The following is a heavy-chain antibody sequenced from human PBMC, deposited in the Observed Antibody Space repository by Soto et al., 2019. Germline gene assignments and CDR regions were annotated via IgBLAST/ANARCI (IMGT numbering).Heavy chain of an antibody. D-gene: IGHD2-21*01. J-gene: IGHJ6*02. Sequence: EVQLLESGGGLIQPGGSLRLSCAASGFTFSGYCMTWVRQAPGKGLEWVSGIIGSGASTYYADAVKGRFTISRDTSKNTVYLQMNNLIAEDTAVYYCAKNRASSSYSGMDVWGQGTTVTVSS. V-gene: IGHV3-23*01. CDR3: AKNRASSSYSGMDV. CDR1: GFTFSGYC. CDR2: IIGSGAST.